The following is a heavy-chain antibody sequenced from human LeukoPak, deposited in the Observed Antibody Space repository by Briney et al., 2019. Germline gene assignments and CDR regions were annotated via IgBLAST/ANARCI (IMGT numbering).Heavy chain of an antibody. CDR3: ARDFRVVGASYYYYYYMDV. CDR2: INPNSGGT. CDR1: GYTFTGFY. D-gene: IGHD1-26*01. Sequence: ASVKVSCKASGYTFTGFYIHWVRQAPGQGLEWMGWINPNSGGTNYAQKFQGRVTMTRDTSISTAYMELSRLRSDDTAVYYCARDFRVVGASYYYYYYMDVWGKGTTVTVSS. V-gene: IGHV1-2*02. J-gene: IGHJ6*03.